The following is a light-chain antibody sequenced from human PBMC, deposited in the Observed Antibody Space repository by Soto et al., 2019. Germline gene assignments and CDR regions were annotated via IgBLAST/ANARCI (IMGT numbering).Light chain of an antibody. Sequence: THPPSTLSLSQGERATLSCRASQSVSSSYLVWYQQRPGQPPRPLIYGTSTRAAGLSDRFSGSGSGTDFTLTIYRLEPGDSAVYYCQQYGTSALTFGGGTKV. CDR3: QQYGTSALT. CDR1: QSVSSSY. V-gene: IGKV3-20*01. J-gene: IGKJ4*01. CDR2: GTS.